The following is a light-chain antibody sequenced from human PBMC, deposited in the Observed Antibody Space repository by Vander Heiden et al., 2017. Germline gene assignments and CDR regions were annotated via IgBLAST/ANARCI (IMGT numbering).Light chain of an antibody. Sequence: EIVFTQSPGPLSLSPGERATLSCRTSQSVSSSYLAWYQQKPGQAPRLLIDGATSRATGIPDRFSGSGSGTDFTLTISRLEPEDFAVYYCQQYGSSRETFGQGTKVEIK. V-gene: IGKV3-20*01. CDR2: GAT. CDR3: QQYGSSRET. J-gene: IGKJ1*01. CDR1: QSVSSSY.